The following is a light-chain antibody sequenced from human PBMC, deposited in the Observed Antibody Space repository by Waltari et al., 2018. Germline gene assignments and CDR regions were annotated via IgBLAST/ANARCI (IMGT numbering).Light chain of an antibody. J-gene: IGKJ2*01. CDR2: KMS. Sequence: DIVMTQTPLSSPVTVGQPASISCRSSQRLVHSDGNTYVSWVHQRPGQPPRLLIYKMSSRFSGVPYRFIGSGAGTDFTLRISRVEAEDVGVYYYMQVTEFPYTFGQGTKLDIK. CDR3: MQVTEFPYT. CDR1: QRLVHSDGNTY. V-gene: IGKV2-24*01.